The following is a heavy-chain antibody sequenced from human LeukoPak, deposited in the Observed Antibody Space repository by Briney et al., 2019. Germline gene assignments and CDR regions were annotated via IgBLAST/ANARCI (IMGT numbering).Heavy chain of an antibody. CDR2: INHSGST. V-gene: IGHV4-34*01. D-gene: IGHD3-22*01. Sequence: PSETLSLTCAVYGGSLSDYYWSWIRQPPGKGLEWNGEINHSGSTNYNPSLKSRVTISVDTSKNQFSLKLSSVTAADTAVYYCARWSSNYYDTSGRRFDPWGQGTLVTVSS. CDR1: GGSLSDYY. J-gene: IGHJ5*02. CDR3: ARWSSNYYDTSGRRFDP.